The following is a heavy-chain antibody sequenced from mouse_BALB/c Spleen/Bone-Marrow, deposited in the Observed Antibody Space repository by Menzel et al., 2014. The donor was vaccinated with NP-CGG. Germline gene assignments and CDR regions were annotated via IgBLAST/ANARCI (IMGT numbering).Heavy chain of an antibody. J-gene: IGHJ4*01. Sequence: EVKLVESGGGLVQPGGSLKLSCATSGFTFSDYYMYWVRQTPEKRLEWVAYISNGGGSTYYPDTVKGRFTISRGNAKNTLYLQMSRLKSEDTAMYYCARGGDSLLRLRSMDYWGQGTSVTVSS. CDR1: GFTFSDYY. D-gene: IGHD1-2*01. V-gene: IGHV5-12*02. CDR3: ARGGDSLLRLRSMDY. CDR2: ISNGGGST.